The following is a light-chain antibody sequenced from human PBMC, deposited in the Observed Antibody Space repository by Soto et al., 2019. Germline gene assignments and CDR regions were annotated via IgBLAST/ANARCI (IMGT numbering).Light chain of an antibody. CDR1: SGDIGAYDY. CDR2: DVT. J-gene: IGLJ2*01. CDR3: SSYTTASIPV. V-gene: IGLV2-14*03. Sequence: QSALTQPASVSASPGQSITISCTGTSGDIGAYDYVSWYQHHPAKAPKLIIYDVTNRPSGVSTRFSGSKSGTTASLTISGLRADDEADYYCSSYTTASIPVFGGGTSLTVL.